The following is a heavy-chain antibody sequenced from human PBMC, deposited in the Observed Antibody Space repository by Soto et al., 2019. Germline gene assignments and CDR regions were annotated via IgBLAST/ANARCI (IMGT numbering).Heavy chain of an antibody. CDR1: GFTFSSYV. CDR2: ISHDGNNK. D-gene: IGHD4-17*01. V-gene: IGHV3-30*18. Sequence: GGSLRLSCAASGFTFSSYVTHWVRQAPGKGLEWVAVISHDGNNKYYAGSVRGRFTISRDNSKNTLYLQMNSLTTEDTAVYYCAKSLTSTVTPEYFQHWGQGTLVTVSS. CDR3: AKSLTSTVTPEYFQH. J-gene: IGHJ1*01.